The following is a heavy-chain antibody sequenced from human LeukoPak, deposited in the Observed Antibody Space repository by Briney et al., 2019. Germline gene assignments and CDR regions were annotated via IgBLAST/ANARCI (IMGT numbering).Heavy chain of an antibody. J-gene: IGHJ4*02. Sequence: SETLSLTCTISSGSIDNYYWSWIRQPAGKGLEWIGQIYFSGNTNYNPSLKSRVTISVDRSKNQFSLKLSSVTAADTAEYYCARHLWSEYHKFDYWGQGTLVTVSS. CDR3: ARHLWSEYHKFDY. V-gene: IGHV4-59*01. CDR2: IYFSGNT. CDR1: SGSIDNYY. D-gene: IGHD3-3*01.